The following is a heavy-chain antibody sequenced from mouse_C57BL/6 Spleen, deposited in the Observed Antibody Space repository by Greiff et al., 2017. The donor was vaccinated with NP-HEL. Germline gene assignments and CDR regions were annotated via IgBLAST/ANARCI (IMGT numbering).Heavy chain of an antibody. CDR3: ARSGQAGYYAMDY. D-gene: IGHD3-2*02. CDR1: GYAFSSSW. V-gene: IGHV1-82*01. J-gene: IGHJ4*01. Sequence: VMLVESGPELVKPGASVKISCKASGYAFSSSWMNWVKQRPGKGLEWIGRIYPGDGDTNYNGKFKGKATLTADKSSSTAYMQLSSLTSEDSAVYFCARSGQAGYYAMDYWGQGTSVTVSS. CDR2: IYPGDGDT.